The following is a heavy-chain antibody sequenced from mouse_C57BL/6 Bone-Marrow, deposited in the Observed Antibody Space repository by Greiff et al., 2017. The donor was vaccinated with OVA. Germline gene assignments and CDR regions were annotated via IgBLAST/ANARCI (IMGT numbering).Heavy chain of an antibody. CDR1: GYAFTNYL. D-gene: IGHD4-1*01. CDR2: INPGSGGT. J-gene: IGHJ3*01. CDR3: ASELGAWFAY. V-gene: IGHV1-54*01. Sequence: QVQLQQSGAELVRPGASVKVSCKASGYAFTNYLIEWVKQRPGQGLEWIGVINPGSGGTNYNEKFKGKATLTADKSSSTAYMQLSSLTSEDSAVYFCASELGAWFAYWGQGTLVTVSA.